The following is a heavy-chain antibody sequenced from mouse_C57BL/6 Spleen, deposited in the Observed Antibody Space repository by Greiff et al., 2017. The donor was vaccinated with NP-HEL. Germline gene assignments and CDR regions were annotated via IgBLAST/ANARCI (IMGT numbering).Heavy chain of an antibody. CDR1: GYTFTDYE. D-gene: IGHD1-1*01. CDR2: IDPETGGT. V-gene: IGHV1-15*01. CDR3: TSPYYYGSSYGAWFAD. Sequence: QVQLQQSGAELVRPGASVTLSCKASGYTFTDYEMHWVKQTPVHGLEWIGAIDPETGGTAYNQKFKGKAILTADKSSSTAYMELRSLTSEDSAVYYCTSPYYYGSSYGAWFADWGQGTLVTVSA. J-gene: IGHJ3*01.